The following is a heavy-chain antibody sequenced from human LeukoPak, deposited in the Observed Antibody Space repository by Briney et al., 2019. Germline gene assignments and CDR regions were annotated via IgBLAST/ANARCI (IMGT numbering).Heavy chain of an antibody. J-gene: IGHJ4*02. CDR2: LNPNSGGT. D-gene: IGHD3-10*01. CDR1: GHIFTGYY. V-gene: IGHV1-2*02. CDR3: ARDINY. Sequence: ASVKVSCKASGHIFTGYYIHWVRQAPGQGLEWLGWLNPNSGGTKYAQKFQGRVTMTSDTSINTAYMELSRLRSDDTAFYCCARDINYWGQGTLVTVSS.